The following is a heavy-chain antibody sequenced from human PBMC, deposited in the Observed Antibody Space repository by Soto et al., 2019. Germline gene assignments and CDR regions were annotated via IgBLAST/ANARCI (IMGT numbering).Heavy chain of an antibody. CDR2: ISSSSSTI. CDR1: GFTFSSYS. V-gene: IGHV3-48*02. Sequence: EVQLVESGGGLVQPGGSLRLSCAASGFTFSSYSMNWVRQAPGKGLEWVSYISSSSSTIYYADSVKGRFTISRDNAKNSLYLQMNSLRDEDTAVYYCARDSPPIAVAGTDFDYWGQGTLVTVSS. D-gene: IGHD6-19*01. CDR3: ARDSPPIAVAGTDFDY. J-gene: IGHJ4*02.